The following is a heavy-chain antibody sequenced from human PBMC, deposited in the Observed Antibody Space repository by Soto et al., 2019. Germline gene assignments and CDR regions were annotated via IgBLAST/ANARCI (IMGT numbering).Heavy chain of an antibody. CDR2: IYYSGST. D-gene: IGHD6-6*01. V-gene: IGHV4-31*03. J-gene: IGHJ6*02. CDR3: ARAFRQLADYYYYGMDV. Sequence: LSLTCTVSGGSISSGGYYWSWIRQHPGKGLEWIGYIYYSGSTYYNPSLKSRVTISVDTSKNQFSLKLSSVTAADTAVYYCARAFRQLADYYYYGMDVWGQGTTVTVS. CDR1: GGSISSGGYY.